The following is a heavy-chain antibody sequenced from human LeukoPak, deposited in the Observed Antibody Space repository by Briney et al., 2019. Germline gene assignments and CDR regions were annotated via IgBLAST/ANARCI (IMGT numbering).Heavy chain of an antibody. CDR2: ISSSSSYI. D-gene: IGHD3-22*01. V-gene: IGHV3-21*01. J-gene: IGHJ4*02. CDR3: ARDHYDSSGYYGY. CDR1: GFTFSSYS. Sequence: GRSLRLSCAASGFTFSSYSMNWVRQAPGKGLEWVSSISSSSSYIYYADSVKGRFTISRDNAKNSLYLQMNSLRAEDTAVYYCARDHYDSSGYYGYWGQGTLVTVSS.